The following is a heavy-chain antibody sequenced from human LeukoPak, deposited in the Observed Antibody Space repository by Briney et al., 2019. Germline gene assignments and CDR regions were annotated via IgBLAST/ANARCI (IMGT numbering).Heavy chain of an antibody. CDR3: ARRAFTARAGFDY. Sequence: PSETLSLTCTVSGGSISSGDYYRSWIRQPPGKGLEWIGYIYYSGSTYYNPSLKSRVTISVDTSKNQFSLKLSSVTAADTAVYYCARRAFTARAGFDYWGQGTLVTVSS. V-gene: IGHV4-30-4*08. J-gene: IGHJ4*02. CDR1: GGSISSGDYY. CDR2: IYYSGST. D-gene: IGHD3-16*01.